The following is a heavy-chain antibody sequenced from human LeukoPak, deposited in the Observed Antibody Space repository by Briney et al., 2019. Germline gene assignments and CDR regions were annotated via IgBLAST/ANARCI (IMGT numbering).Heavy chain of an antibody. D-gene: IGHD2-8*01. Sequence: ASVTVSCKASGYTFTSYYMHWVRQAPGQGLEWMGIINPSGGSTSYAQKFQGRVTMTRDTSTSTVYMELSSLRSEDTAVYYCARDHGPGQSRRPGGVLMVYAIGETLGVDYWGQGTLVTVSS. V-gene: IGHV1-46*01. CDR3: ARDHGPGQSRRPGGVLMVYAIGETLGVDY. CDR2: INPSGGST. J-gene: IGHJ4*02. CDR1: GYTFTSYY.